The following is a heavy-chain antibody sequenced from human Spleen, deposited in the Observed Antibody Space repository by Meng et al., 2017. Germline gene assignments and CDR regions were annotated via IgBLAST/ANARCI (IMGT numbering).Heavy chain of an antibody. CDR1: GFTFSSYA. V-gene: IGHV3-23*01. D-gene: IGHD3-10*01. J-gene: IGHJ4*02. CDR2: ISGSGGST. CDR3: ARMFRGVIMNFDY. Sequence: LSLTCAASGFTFSSYAMSWVRQAPGKGLEWVSAISGSGGSTYYADSVKGRFTISRDNSKNTLYLQMNSLRAEDTAVYYCARMFRGVIMNFDYWGQGTLVTVSS.